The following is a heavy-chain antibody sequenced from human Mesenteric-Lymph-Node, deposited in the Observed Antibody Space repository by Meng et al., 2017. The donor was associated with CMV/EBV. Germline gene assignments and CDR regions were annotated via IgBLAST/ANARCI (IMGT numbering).Heavy chain of an antibody. CDR1: GYTFTGYY. CDR2: INPNSGGT. CDR3: ARDSLAAAAGVDY. J-gene: IGHJ4*02. D-gene: IGHD6-13*01. V-gene: IGHV1-2*06. Sequence: KASGYTFTGYYMHWVRQATGQGLEWMGRINPNSGGTNYAQKFQGRVTMTRDTSISTAYMELSRLRSDDTAVYYCARDSLAAAAGVDYWGQGTLVTVSS.